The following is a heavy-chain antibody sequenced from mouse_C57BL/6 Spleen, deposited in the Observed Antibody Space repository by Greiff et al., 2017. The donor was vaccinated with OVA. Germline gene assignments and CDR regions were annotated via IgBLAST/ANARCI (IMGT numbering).Heavy chain of an antibody. CDR3: ARGDYHWYFDV. CDR1: GYTFTDHT. V-gene: IGHV1-78*01. D-gene: IGHD2-4*01. J-gene: IGHJ1*03. Sequence: QVQLQQSDAELVKPGASVKISCKVSGYTFTDHTIHWMKQRPGQGLEWIGNIYPRDGSTNYNEKFKGKATLTADKSSSTAYMQLSSLTSEDSAVYFCARGDYHWYFDVWGTGTTVTVSS. CDR2: IYPRDGST.